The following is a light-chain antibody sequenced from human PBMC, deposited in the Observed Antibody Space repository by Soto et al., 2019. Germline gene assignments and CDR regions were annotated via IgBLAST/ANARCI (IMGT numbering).Light chain of an antibody. V-gene: IGKV1-39*01. CDR1: QSISSY. CDR3: QQSYSTPPVT. J-gene: IGKJ4*01. Sequence: DIQMTQSPSSLSASVGDRVTITCRASQSISSYLNWYQQKPGKAPKLLIYAASSLQSGVPSRFSGSGSGTDFTLTISSLQPEDFATYYCQQSYSTPPVTFGGGTKVELK. CDR2: AAS.